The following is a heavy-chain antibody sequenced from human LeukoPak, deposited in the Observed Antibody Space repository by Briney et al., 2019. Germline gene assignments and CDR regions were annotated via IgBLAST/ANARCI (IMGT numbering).Heavy chain of an antibody. Sequence: GAXVKVSCKASGYTFTGYYMHWVRQAPGQGLEWMGWINPKSGGTKYAQKFQGRVTMNRDTSISTAYMELSRLRSDDTAVYYCAREHDSSGYYDRFQHWGQGTLVTVSS. D-gene: IGHD3-22*01. V-gene: IGHV1-2*02. CDR1: GYTFTGYY. CDR3: AREHDSSGYYDRFQH. CDR2: INPKSGGT. J-gene: IGHJ1*01.